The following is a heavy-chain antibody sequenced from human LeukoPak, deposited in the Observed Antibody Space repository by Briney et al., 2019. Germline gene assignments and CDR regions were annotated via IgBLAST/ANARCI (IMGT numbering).Heavy chain of an antibody. CDR3: ARGAAAAGTMDY. CDR2: IKQDGSEK. J-gene: IGHJ4*02. CDR1: GFTLSSYW. V-gene: IGHV3-7*01. D-gene: IGHD6-13*01. Sequence: GGSLRLSCAASGFTLSSYWMSWVRQAPGKGLEWVANIKQDGSEKYYVDSVKGRFAISRDNAKNSLYLQMNSLRAEDTAVYYCARGAAAAGTMDYWGQGTLVTVSS.